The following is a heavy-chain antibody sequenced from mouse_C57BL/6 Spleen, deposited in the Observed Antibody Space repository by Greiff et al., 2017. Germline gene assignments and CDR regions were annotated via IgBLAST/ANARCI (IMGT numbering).Heavy chain of an antibody. J-gene: IGHJ3*01. CDR2: IDPSDSYT. V-gene: IGHV1-50*01. CDR1: GYTFTSYW. D-gene: IGHD2-4*01. CDR3: ARGEDYEGAY. Sequence: QVQLKQPGAELVKPGASVKLSCKASGYTFTSYWMQWVKQRPGQGLEWIGEIDPSDSYTNYNQNFKGKATLTVDTSSSTAYMQLSSLTSEDSAVYYCARGEDYEGAYWGQGTLVTVSA.